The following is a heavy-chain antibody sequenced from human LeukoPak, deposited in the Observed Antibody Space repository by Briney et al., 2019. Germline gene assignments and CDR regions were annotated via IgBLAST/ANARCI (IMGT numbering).Heavy chain of an antibody. CDR1: GFTFSSYS. D-gene: IGHD5-24*01. J-gene: IGHJ4*02. Sequence: PGGSLRLSCAASGFTFSSYSMNWVRQAPGKGLEWVSSISSSSSYIYYADSVKGRFTISRDNAKNSLYLQMNSLRAEDTAVYYCARSRWDGYTLLKGYFDYWGQGTLVTVSS. CDR2: ISSSSSYI. V-gene: IGHV3-21*01. CDR3: ARSRWDGYTLLKGYFDY.